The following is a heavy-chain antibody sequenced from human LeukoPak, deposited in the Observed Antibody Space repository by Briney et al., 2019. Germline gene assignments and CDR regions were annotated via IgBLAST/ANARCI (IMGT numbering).Heavy chain of an antibody. CDR1: GGSISSGGDS. Sequence: PSQTLSLTCAVSGGSISSGGDSWSWIRQPPGKGLEWIGYIYHSGTTYYNPSLKSRVTISIDRSKNQFSVKLSSVTAADTAVYYCARNYWNDPYNWFDPWGQGTLVTVSS. D-gene: IGHD1-1*01. CDR2: IYHSGTT. CDR3: ARNYWNDPYNWFDP. V-gene: IGHV4-30-2*01. J-gene: IGHJ5*02.